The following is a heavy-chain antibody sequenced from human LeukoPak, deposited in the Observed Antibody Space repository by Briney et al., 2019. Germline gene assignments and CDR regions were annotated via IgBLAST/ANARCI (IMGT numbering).Heavy chain of an antibody. Sequence: SETLSLTCTVSGGSISSSSYYWGWIRQPPGKGLEWIGSIYYSGSTYYNPSLKSRVTISVDTSKNQFSLKLSSVTAADTAVYYCARHSPYSGSSTLIWGQGTMVTVSS. CDR1: GGSISSSSYY. CDR3: ARHSPYSGSSTLI. D-gene: IGHD1-26*01. CDR2: IYYSGST. J-gene: IGHJ3*02. V-gene: IGHV4-39*01.